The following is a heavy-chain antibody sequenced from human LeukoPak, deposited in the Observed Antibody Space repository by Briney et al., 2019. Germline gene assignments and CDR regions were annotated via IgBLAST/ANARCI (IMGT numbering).Heavy chain of an antibody. Sequence: PGGSLRLSCAASGFTFSSYAMSWVRQAPGKGLEWVSAISGSGGSTYYADSVKGRFTISRDNSKNTLYLQMNSLRAEDTAVHYCARPTRLRFLEWLYYYMDVWGKGTTVTVSS. CDR1: GFTFSSYA. CDR3: ARPTRLRFLEWLYYYMDV. D-gene: IGHD3-3*01. CDR2: ISGSGGST. J-gene: IGHJ6*03. V-gene: IGHV3-23*01.